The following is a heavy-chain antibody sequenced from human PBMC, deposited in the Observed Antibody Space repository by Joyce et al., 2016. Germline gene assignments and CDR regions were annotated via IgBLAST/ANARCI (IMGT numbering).Heavy chain of an antibody. CDR3: ARSTLPGYCSSTSCYIRYYFDY. CDR1: GYSFTSYW. CDR2: IYPVDSAT. J-gene: IGHJ4*02. D-gene: IGHD2-2*02. Sequence: EVQLVQSGAEVKKPGESMKISCKDSGYSFTSYWIGWVRQMPGKGLEWMGSIYPVDSATRYSPSFKGQVTIPADKSIRTAYLQWNSLKASDTAMYYCARSTLPGYCSSTSCYIRYYFDYWGQGTLVTVSS. V-gene: IGHV5-51*01.